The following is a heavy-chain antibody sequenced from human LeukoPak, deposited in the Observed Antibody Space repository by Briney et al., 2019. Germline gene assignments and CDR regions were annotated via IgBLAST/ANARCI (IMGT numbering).Heavy chain of an antibody. CDR1: GFTFGSYG. J-gene: IGHJ6*03. V-gene: IGHV3-33*06. CDR3: AKDGSGSTSWYYMDV. D-gene: IGHD1-26*01. CDR2: IWYDGSNK. Sequence: GGSLRLSCAASGFTFGSYGMHWVRQAPGKGLEWVTVIWYDGSNKYYADSVKGRFTISRDNSKNTLYLQMNSLRAEDTAVYYCAKDGSGSTSWYYMDVWGKGTTVTVSS.